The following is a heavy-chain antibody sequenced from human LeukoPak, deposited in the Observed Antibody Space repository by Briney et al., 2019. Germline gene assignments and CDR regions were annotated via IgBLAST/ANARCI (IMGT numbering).Heavy chain of an antibody. Sequence: SVKVSCKASGGTFSSYAISWVRQAPGQGLEWMGRIIPILGIASYAQKFQGRVTITADKSTSTAYMELSSLRSEDTAVYYCARTPWGGSYYDLSWFDPWGQGTLVTVSS. V-gene: IGHV1-69*04. J-gene: IGHJ5*02. CDR2: IIPILGIA. CDR3: ARTPWGGSYYDLSWFDP. CDR1: GGTFSSYA. D-gene: IGHD1-26*01.